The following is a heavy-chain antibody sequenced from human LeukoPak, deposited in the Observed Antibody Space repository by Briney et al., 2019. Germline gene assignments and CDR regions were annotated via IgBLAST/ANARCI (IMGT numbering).Heavy chain of an antibody. CDR1: GGTFSSYA. CDR2: IIPIFGTA. V-gene: IGHV1-69*13. Sequence: ASVKVSCKASGGTFSSYAISWVRQAPGQGLEWMGGIIPIFGTANYAQKFQGRVTITADESTSTAYMELSSLRSEDTAVYYCARDGGSFSYNMDVWGQGTTVTVSS. J-gene: IGHJ6*02. CDR3: ARDGGSFSYNMDV. D-gene: IGHD1-26*01.